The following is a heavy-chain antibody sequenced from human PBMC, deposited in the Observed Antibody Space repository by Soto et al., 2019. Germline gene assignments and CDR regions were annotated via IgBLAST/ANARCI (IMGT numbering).Heavy chain of an antibody. D-gene: IGHD3-16*02. CDR1: SGSISSSNW. Sequence: QVQLQESGPGLVKPSGTLSLTCAVSSGSISSSNWWSWVRQPPGKGLEWIGEIYHSGSTNYNPSLKSRVTISVDKSKIQFSLKLSSVTAADTAVYYCARGGGYDYIWGSYRYYFDYWGQGTLVTVSS. V-gene: IGHV4-4*02. J-gene: IGHJ4*02. CDR2: IYHSGST. CDR3: ARGGGYDYIWGSYRYYFDY.